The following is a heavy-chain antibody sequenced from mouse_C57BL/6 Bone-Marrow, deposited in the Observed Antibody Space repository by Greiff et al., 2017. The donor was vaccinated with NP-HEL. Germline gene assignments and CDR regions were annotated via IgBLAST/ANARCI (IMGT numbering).Heavy chain of an antibody. J-gene: IGHJ2*01. D-gene: IGHD2-10*01. Sequence: EVQVVESGPELVKPGASVKISCKASGFSFTDYNMNWVKQSNGKSLEWIGVINPNYGTTSYNQKFKGKATLTVDQSYSTAYMQLNSLTSEDSAVYYGARGSPYYCNYNYCDYWGQGTTLTVSS. CDR1: GFSFTDYN. CDR2: INPNYGTT. V-gene: IGHV1-39*01. CDR3: ARGSPYYCNYNYCDY.